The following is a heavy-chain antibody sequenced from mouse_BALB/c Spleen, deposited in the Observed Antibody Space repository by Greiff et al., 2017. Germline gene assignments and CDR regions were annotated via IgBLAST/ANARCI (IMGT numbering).Heavy chain of an antibody. CDR2: ISTYYGNT. CDR3: ARWGESEVR. J-gene: IGHJ3*02. Sequence: QVQLKESGPELVRPGVSVKISCKGSSYTFTDYAMHWVKQSHAKSLEWIGVISTYYGNTNYNQKFKGKATMTVDKSSSTAYMELARLTSEDSAVYYCARWGESEVRWGQGTLVTVSA. CDR1: SYTFTDYA. V-gene: IGHV1-67*01. D-gene: IGHD2-14*01.